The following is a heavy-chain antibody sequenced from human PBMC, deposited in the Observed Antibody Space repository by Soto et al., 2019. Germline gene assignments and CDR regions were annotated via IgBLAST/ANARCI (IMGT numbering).Heavy chain of an antibody. J-gene: IGHJ4*02. CDR2: ISGSGGST. V-gene: IGHV3-23*01. CDR1: GFTFSSYA. D-gene: IGHD2-2*01. Sequence: EVQLLESGGGLVQPGGSLRLSCAASGFTFSSYAMSWVRQAPGKGLEWVSAISGSGGSTYYADSVKGRFTISRDNSKNTLYLKMNSLRAEDTAVYYCAKGGYCSSTSCYDDYWGQGTLVTVSS. CDR3: AKGGYCSSTSCYDDY.